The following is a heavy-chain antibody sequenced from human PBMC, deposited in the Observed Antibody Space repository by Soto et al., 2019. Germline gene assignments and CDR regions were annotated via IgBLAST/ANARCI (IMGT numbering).Heavy chain of an antibody. Sequence: SETLSLTCTVSGDSISNYYWSWIRQPAGKGLEWIGRIYTSGSTNYNPSLKSRVTMSVDTSKNQLSLKLGSVTAADTAVYYCARDVQSHIWYSPGYWGQGILVTVSS. V-gene: IGHV4-4*07. J-gene: IGHJ4*02. CDR2: IYTSGST. D-gene: IGHD6-13*01. CDR3: ARDVQSHIWYSPGY. CDR1: GDSISNYY.